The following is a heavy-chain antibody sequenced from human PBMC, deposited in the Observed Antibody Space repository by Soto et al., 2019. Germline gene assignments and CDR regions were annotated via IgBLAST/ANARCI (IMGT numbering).Heavy chain of an antibody. D-gene: IGHD1-26*01. J-gene: IGHJ6*02. CDR3: ARPRWGYYCGMDV. Sequence: QLQLQESGPGLVKPSETLSLTCTVSGGSISSNNFFWGWIRQPPGKGLEWIGSIYNSGSTYYNHSRKSRVTISVDTSKNQFSLKLSSVTAADTAVYYCARPRWGYYCGMDVWGQGTTVTVSS. CDR1: GGSISSNNFF. V-gene: IGHV4-39*01. CDR2: IYNSGST.